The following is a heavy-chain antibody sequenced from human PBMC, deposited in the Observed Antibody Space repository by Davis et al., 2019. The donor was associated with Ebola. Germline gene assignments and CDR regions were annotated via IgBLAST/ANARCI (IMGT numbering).Heavy chain of an antibody. CDR2: INPHNGNT. Sequence: ASVKVSCKASGYTFTNYGITWVRQAPGQGLEWMGWINPHNGNTNYAQNVQGRVTLTTDTSTSTAYMEVGSLRSDDTAVYYCARERYSPLSYGMDVWGQGTTVTVSS. J-gene: IGHJ6*02. V-gene: IGHV1-18*04. CDR1: GYTFTNYG. CDR3: ARERYSPLSYGMDV. D-gene: IGHD6-13*01.